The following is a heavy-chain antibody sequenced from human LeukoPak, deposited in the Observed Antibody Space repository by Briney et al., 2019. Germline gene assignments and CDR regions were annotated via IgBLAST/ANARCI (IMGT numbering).Heavy chain of an antibody. Sequence: PGGSLRLSCAASGFTFSSYAMSWVRQAPGKGLEWVPAISGSGGSTYYADSVKGRFTISRDNSKNTLYLQMNSLRAEDTAVYYCAKDPRRITALYALSYYFDYWGQGTLVTVSS. CDR1: GFTFSSYA. V-gene: IGHV3-23*01. CDR3: AKDPRRITALYALSYYFDY. CDR2: ISGSGGST. J-gene: IGHJ4*02. D-gene: IGHD3-10*01.